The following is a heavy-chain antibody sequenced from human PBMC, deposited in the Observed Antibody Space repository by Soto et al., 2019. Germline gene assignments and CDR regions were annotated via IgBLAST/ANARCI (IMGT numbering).Heavy chain of an antibody. CDR1: GGTFASSA. Sequence: QVQLMQSGAEVQKPGSSVKVSCKLSGGTFASSAISWVRQAPGQGLEWMGGIIPALGPANYAQKFRDRVTISADESTTTVYMEMSNVTSEDTAVFFCARDPPSKVWGKGTLVTVSS. CDR2: IIPALGPA. J-gene: IGHJ4*02. CDR3: ARDPPSKV. V-gene: IGHV1-69*01.